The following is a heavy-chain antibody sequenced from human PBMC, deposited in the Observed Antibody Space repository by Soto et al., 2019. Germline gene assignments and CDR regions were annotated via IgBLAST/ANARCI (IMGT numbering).Heavy chain of an antibody. J-gene: IGHJ6*02. CDR3: ARGDREDIAVVIGARPGEYGVDV. V-gene: IGHV3-30-3*01. D-gene: IGHD2-15*01. Sequence: QVQLVESGGGVVQPGRSLRLSCAASGFTFRIYAMHWVRQAPGKGLECVAVISYDGSNKFYRDSVKGRFTISRDNSKNTLYLQIHSLRYGDTSVYYCARGDREDIAVVIGARPGEYGVDVCGQGTTVTVSS. CDR2: ISYDGSNK. CDR1: GFTFRIYA.